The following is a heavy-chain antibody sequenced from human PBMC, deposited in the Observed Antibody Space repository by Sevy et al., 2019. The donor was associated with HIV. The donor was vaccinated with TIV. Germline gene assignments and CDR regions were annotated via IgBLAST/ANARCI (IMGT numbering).Heavy chain of an antibody. CDR3: AREFYDSWSGPIDFFYGMDV. J-gene: IGHJ6*02. CDR2: IDPKSGGT. Sequence: GASVKVSCKASGYTFTDYYTHWVRQAPGQGLEWMGWIDPKSGGTKYAQKFKGRITMTRDTSISTAYLELSRLRSDDTAVYLCAREFYDSWSGPIDFFYGMDVWGQGTTVTVSS. D-gene: IGHD3-3*01. V-gene: IGHV1-2*02. CDR1: GYTFTDYY.